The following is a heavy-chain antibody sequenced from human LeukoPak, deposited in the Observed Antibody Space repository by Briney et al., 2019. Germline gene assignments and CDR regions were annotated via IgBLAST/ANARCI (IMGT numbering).Heavy chain of an antibody. CDR2: IYHSGST. J-gene: IGHJ4*02. Sequence: SETLSLTCTVSGYSISSGYYWGWIRQPPGKGLEWIGEIYHSGSTNYNPSLKSRVTISVDKSKNQFSLKLSSVTAADTAVYYCARVGGLAFDYWGQGTLVTVSS. CDR3: ARVGGLAFDY. D-gene: IGHD6-19*01. CDR1: GYSISSGYY. V-gene: IGHV4-38-2*02.